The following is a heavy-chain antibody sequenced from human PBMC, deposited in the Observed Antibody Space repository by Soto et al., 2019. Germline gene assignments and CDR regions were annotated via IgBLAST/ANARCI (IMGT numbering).Heavy chain of an antibody. J-gene: IGHJ4*02. CDR2: ISYDGSNK. CDR1: GFTFSSYA. Sequence: GGSLRLSCAASGFTFSSYAMHWVRQAPGKGLEWVAVISYDGSNKYYADSVKGRFTISRDNSKNTLYLQMNSLRAEDTAVYYCARSLYGDRYYFDYWGQGTLVTVSS. CDR3: ARSLYGDRYYFDY. D-gene: IGHD4-17*01. V-gene: IGHV3-30*04.